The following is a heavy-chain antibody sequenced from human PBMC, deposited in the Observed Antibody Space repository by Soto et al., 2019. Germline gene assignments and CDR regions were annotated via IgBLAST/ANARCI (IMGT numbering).Heavy chain of an antibody. CDR3: ARGGAVAGDPNLQRYYYGMDV. V-gene: IGHV1-69*02. CDR2: ITPVLGIA. J-gene: IGHJ6*02. D-gene: IGHD6-19*01. Sequence: QVQLVQSGAEVKKPGSSVKVSCEASGRTFSSYSIIWVRQAPGQGLEWMGRITPVLGIANYAQKFQGRVTITADKSTSTAYMDLSSLTFEDTAVYYCARGGAVAGDPNLQRYYYGMDVCGQGTTVTVSS. CDR1: GRTFSSYS.